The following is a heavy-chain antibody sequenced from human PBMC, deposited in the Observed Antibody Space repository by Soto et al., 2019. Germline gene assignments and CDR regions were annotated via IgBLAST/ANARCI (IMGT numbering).Heavy chain of an antibody. Sequence: GGSLRLSCAASGLTFSSYTMNWVRQAPGKGLEWVSYISSSSSTIYYADSVKGRFTISRDNAKNSLYLQMNSLRDEDTAVYYCARVPTYYYDSSGYYPGYYYGMDVWGQGTTVTVSS. CDR1: GLTFSSYT. J-gene: IGHJ6*02. D-gene: IGHD3-22*01. CDR3: ARVPTYYYDSSGYYPGYYYGMDV. V-gene: IGHV3-48*02. CDR2: ISSSSSTI.